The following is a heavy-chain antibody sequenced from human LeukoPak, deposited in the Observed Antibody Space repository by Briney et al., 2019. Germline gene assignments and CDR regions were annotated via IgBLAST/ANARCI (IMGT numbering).Heavy chain of an antibody. J-gene: IGHJ6*02. CDR2: MSYDGSNK. CDR1: GFTFSSYA. V-gene: IGHV3-30-3*01. D-gene: IGHD3-10*01. CDR3: ARDFRSQFYYYGMDV. Sequence: GGSLRLSCAASGFTFSSYAMHWVRQAPGKGLEWVAVMSYDGSNKYYADSVKGRFTISRDNSKNTLYLQMNSLRAEDTAVYYCARDFRSQFYYYGMDVWGQGTTVTVSS.